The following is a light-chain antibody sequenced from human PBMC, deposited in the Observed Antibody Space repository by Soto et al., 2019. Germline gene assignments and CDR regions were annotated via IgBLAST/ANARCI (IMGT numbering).Light chain of an antibody. CDR2: AAS. CDR1: HTIDNY. CDR3: HQNYTLLWT. Sequence: DIQMTQSPSSLSASVGDRVTITCRANHTIDNYLNWYQQKPGKAPQLLIYAASSLHSGVPSRFSGSGSGTDFTLTISSLQLEDFATYYCHQNYTLLWTFGQGTKVDIK. J-gene: IGKJ1*01. V-gene: IGKV1-39*01.